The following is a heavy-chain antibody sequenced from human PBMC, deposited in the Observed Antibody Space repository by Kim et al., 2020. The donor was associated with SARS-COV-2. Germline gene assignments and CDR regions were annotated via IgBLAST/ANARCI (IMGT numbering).Heavy chain of an antibody. CDR3: AKDQGNDFGDQLDY. D-gene: IGHD4-17*01. CDR2: ISGSGAVT. Sequence: GGSLRLSCEASGFSFSRFALSWVRQAPGKGLDWVSAISGSGAVTYYADSVKGRFTISRDNSKNTLFLQMNSLRAEDSAIYFCAKDQGNDFGDQLDYWGRGILVTVSS. V-gene: IGHV3-23*01. J-gene: IGHJ4*02. CDR1: GFSFSRFA.